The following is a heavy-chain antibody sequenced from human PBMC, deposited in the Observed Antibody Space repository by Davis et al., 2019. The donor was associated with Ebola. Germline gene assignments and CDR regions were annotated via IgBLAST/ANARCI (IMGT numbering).Heavy chain of an antibody. Sequence: MPSETLSLTCTVSGGSISSSSYYWSWIRQHPGKGLEWIGYIYYSGSTYYNPSLKSRVTISVDTSKDQFSLRLNSVTAADTAVYYCARHAPHSGGWYLAWLDPWGQGTLVTVSS. CDR2: IYYSGST. D-gene: IGHD6-19*01. V-gene: IGHV4-31*03. CDR3: ARHAPHSGGWYLAWLDP. J-gene: IGHJ5*02. CDR1: GGSISSSSYY.